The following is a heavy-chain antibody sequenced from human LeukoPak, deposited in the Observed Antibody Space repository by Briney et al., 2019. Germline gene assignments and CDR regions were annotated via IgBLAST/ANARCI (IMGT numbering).Heavy chain of an antibody. CDR2: IVIANGNT. Sequence: SVKVSCKASGFTFARSAVQWVRQARGQRPEWIGWIVIANGNTNYTQKFQERLTITRDMSTSTAYMELSSLRSEDTAVYYCAAEDDFLTGYYDFDYWGQGTVVTVSS. V-gene: IGHV1-58*01. CDR3: AAEDDFLTGYYDFDY. J-gene: IGHJ4*02. CDR1: GFTFARSA. D-gene: IGHD3-9*01.